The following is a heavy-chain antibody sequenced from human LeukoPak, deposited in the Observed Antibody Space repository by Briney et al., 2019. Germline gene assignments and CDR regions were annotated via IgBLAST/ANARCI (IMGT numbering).Heavy chain of an antibody. CDR3: ATDKNYYGSGSATYYYHGMDV. D-gene: IGHD3-10*01. J-gene: IGHJ6*02. V-gene: IGHV1-24*01. CDR1: GYTLTELS. CDR2: FDPEDGET. Sequence: ASVKVSCKVSGYTLTELSMHWVRQAPGKGLEWMGGFDPEDGETIYAQKFQGRVTMTEDTSTDTAYMELSSLRSEDTAVYYCATDKNYYGSGSATYYYHGMDVWGQGTTVTVSS.